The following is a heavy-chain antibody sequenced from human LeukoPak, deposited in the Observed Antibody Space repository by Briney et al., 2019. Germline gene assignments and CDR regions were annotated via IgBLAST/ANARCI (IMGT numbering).Heavy chain of an antibody. CDR2: ICASGRNR. CDR3: AKLVGTGTTPTDY. Sequence: WWALRLSRAASRFTFSNYVMTWVRQPPGKGLELVSLICASGRNRDYADSVKGRLTGSRHNAENTLSLLMNSLRAEDTAIYYCAKLVGTGTTPTDYWGQGTLVPVSS. V-gene: IGHV3-23*01. D-gene: IGHD1-1*01. J-gene: IGHJ4*02. CDR1: RFTFSNYV.